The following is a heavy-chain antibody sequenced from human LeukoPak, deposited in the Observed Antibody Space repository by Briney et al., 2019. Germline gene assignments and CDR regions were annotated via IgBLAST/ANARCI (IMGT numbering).Heavy chain of an antibody. Sequence: GGSLRLSCAASAFTFSSHWMSWVRQAPGKGLEWVANIKQDGSEKYYVDSVKGRFTISRDNAKNSLFLQMNSLRAEDTAVYYCARVYSSLWAPSFDYWGQGALVTVSS. J-gene: IGHJ4*02. V-gene: IGHV3-7*05. CDR3: ARVYSSLWAPSFDY. CDR2: IKQDGSEK. D-gene: IGHD3-22*01. CDR1: AFTFSSHW.